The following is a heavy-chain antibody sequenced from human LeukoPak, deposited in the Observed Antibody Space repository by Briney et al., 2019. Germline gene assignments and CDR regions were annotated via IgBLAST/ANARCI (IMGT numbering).Heavy chain of an antibody. V-gene: IGHV4-4*07. CDR3: ARSPYYYDSSGYYGYYFDY. J-gene: IGHJ4*02. Sequence: PSETLSLTCTVSGDSISSYYWSWIRQPAGKGLEWIGRIYTRGSTNYNPSLKSRVTMSVDKSKNQFSLKLNSVTAADTAVYYCARSPYYYDSSGYYGYYFDYWGQGTLVTVSS. D-gene: IGHD3-22*01. CDR2: IYTRGST. CDR1: GDSISSYY.